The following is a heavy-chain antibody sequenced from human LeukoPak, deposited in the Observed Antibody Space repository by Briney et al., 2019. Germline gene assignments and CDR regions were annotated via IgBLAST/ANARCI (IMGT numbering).Heavy chain of an antibody. CDR2: IYYTGST. CDR3: ARHFDYGDYGFDY. J-gene: IGHJ4*02. V-gene: IGHV4-39*01. CDR1: GGSIISNSYY. Sequence: SETLSLTCTVSGGSIISNSYYWGWIRQPPGKGLEWIGSIYYTGSTYYNPSLKSRVTISVDTSKNQFSLKLSSVTAADTAVYYCARHFDYGDYGFDYWGQGTLVTVSS. D-gene: IGHD4-17*01.